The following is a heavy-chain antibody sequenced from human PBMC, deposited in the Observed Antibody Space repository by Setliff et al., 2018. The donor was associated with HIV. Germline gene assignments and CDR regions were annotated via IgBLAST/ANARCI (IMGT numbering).Heavy chain of an antibody. D-gene: IGHD4-17*01. V-gene: IGHV1-8*02. Sequence: ASVKVSCKASGYTFTSYAMHWVRQAPGQRLEWMVWINAGNGNTGYAQKFQGRVTMTRNTSISTAYMELGSLRSEDTAVYYCARGWGYYGDYTPDAFDIWGQGTMVTVSS. CDR1: GYTFTSYA. CDR2: INAGNGNT. J-gene: IGHJ3*02. CDR3: ARGWGYYGDYTPDAFDI.